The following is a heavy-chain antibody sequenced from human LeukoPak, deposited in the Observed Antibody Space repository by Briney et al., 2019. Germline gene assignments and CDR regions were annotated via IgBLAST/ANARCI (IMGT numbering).Heavy chain of an antibody. Sequence: GGSLRLSCAASGFTFSSYAMSWVRQAPGKGLEWVSAISGSDGSTYYADSVKGRFTNSRDNSKNTLSLQMNSLRAEDTAVYYCAKGTGSFLDYYYYYMDVWGKGTTVTVSS. V-gene: IGHV3-23*01. J-gene: IGHJ6*03. CDR1: GFTFSSYA. D-gene: IGHD6-13*01. CDR3: AKGTGSFLDYYYYYMDV. CDR2: ISGSDGST.